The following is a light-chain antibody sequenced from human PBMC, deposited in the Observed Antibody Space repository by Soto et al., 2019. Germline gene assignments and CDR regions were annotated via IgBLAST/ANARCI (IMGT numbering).Light chain of an antibody. Sequence: QSVLTQPASVSGSPGQSITISCTGTSSDVGSYNLVSWYQQHPGKAPKLMIYEGSKRPSGVSNRFSGSKSGNTASLTSSGLQAEYEADYYCCSYAGSSTLVFGGGTKLTVL. V-gene: IGLV2-23*01. CDR1: SSDVGSYNL. J-gene: IGLJ2*01. CDR2: EGS. CDR3: CSYAGSSTLV.